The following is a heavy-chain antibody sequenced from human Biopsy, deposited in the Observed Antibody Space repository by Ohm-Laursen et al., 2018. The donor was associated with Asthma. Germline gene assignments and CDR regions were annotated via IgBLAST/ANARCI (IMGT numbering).Heavy chain of an antibody. CDR3: ASDFPKDYVRYNFQF. J-gene: IGHJ4*02. CDR2: IMTVFGTT. CDR1: GGSFSNFA. D-gene: IGHD4-17*01. Sequence: ASVKVSCKASGGSFSNFAISWVRQAPGQGLEWLGGIMTVFGTTNYAQRFQGRVTMTEDTSTDTAYMELSSLSSDDTAVYYCASDFPKDYVRYNFQFWGQGTLVTVSS. V-gene: IGHV1-69*06.